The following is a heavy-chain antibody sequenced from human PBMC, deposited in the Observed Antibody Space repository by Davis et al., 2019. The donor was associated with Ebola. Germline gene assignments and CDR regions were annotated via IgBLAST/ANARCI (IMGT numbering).Heavy chain of an antibody. CDR2: IYYSGST. D-gene: IGHD3-10*01. V-gene: IGHV4-61*05. CDR1: GGSISSSSYY. Sequence: PSETLSLTCTVSGGSISSSSYYWSWIRQPPGKGLEWIGYIYYSGSTNYNPSLKSRVTISVDSSKNQFSLKLSSVTAADTAVYYCARQGYGSGSYSYYYMDVWGKGTTVTVSS. CDR3: ARQGYGSGSYSYYYMDV. J-gene: IGHJ6*03.